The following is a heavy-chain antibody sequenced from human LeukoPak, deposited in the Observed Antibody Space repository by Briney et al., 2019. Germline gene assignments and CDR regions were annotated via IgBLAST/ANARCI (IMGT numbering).Heavy chain of an antibody. J-gene: IGHJ4*02. CDR1: GFTFSSYW. D-gene: IGHD6-13*01. CDR2: IKRDGSEK. Sequence: GGSLRLSCVASGFTFSSYWMTWVRQAPGKGLEWVANIKRDGSEKYYVDSVKGRFTISRDNAKNSLYLQMNSLRAEDTAVYYCTRAGSAAAGDYWGQGTLVTVSS. CDR3: TRAGSAAAGDY. V-gene: IGHV3-7*05.